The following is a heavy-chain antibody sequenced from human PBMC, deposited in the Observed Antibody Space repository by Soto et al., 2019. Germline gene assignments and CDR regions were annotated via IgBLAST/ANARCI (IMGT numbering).Heavy chain of an antibody. CDR2: INAGNGNT. J-gene: IGHJ5*02. CDR3: ARVVLAWFGAFSHWFDP. Sequence: ASVKVSCKASGFTFTSYAMHWVRQAPGQRLEWMGWINAGNGNTKYSQRFQGRVTITRDTSASTAYMELSSLRSDDTAVYYCARVVLAWFGAFSHWFDPWGQGTLVNVSS. CDR1: GFTFTSYA. D-gene: IGHD3-10*01. V-gene: IGHV1-3*01.